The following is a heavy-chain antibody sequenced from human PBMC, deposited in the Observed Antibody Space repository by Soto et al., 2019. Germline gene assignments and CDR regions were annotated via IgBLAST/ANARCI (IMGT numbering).Heavy chain of an antibody. J-gene: IGHJ6*02. Sequence: SETLSLTCTVSGGSISSGGYYWSWIRQHPGKGLEWIGYIYYSGSTYYNPSLKSRVTISVDTSKNQFSLKLSSVTAADTAVYYCARDKTSNFWSGYYSRYYYGMDVWGQGTTVT. CDR1: GGSISSGGYY. CDR2: IYYSGST. V-gene: IGHV4-31*03. CDR3: ARDKTSNFWSGYYSRYYYGMDV. D-gene: IGHD3-3*01.